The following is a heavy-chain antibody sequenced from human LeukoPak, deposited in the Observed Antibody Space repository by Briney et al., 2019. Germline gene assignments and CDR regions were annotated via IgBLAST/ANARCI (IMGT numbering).Heavy chain of an antibody. CDR3: ARVGPYYYYVWGSYRMPYYFDY. D-gene: IGHD3-16*02. J-gene: IGHJ4*02. CDR2: INHSGST. Sequence: SETLSLTCAVYGVSFSGYYWSWIRQPPGKGLEWIGEINHSGSTNYNPSLKSRVTISVDTSKNQFSLKLSSVTAADTAVYYCARVGPYYYYVWGSYRMPYYFDYWGQGTLVTVSS. CDR1: GVSFSGYY. V-gene: IGHV4-34*01.